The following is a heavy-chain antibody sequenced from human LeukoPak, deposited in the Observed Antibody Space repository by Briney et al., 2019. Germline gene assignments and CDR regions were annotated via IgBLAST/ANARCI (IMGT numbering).Heavy chain of an antibody. CDR2: IYSSGST. CDR3: ARGGKATVVTM. J-gene: IGHJ4*02. V-gene: IGHV4-4*07. CDR1: GVSINSYY. Sequence: PSETLSLTCTVSGVSINSYYGSWVRQTAGKGLEWIGRIYSSGSTNYNPSLKSRVSMSVDTSKNQFSLKLTSVTAADTAVYYCARGGKATVVTMWGQGILVTVSS. D-gene: IGHD4-23*01.